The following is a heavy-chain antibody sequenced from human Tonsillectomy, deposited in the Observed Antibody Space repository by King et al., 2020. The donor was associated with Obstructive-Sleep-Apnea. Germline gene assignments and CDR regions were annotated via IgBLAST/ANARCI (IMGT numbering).Heavy chain of an antibody. V-gene: IGHV3-30*04. D-gene: IGHD3-22*01. J-gene: IGHJ4*02. CDR2: ISYVGSDK. CDR1: GFTFSSYA. Sequence: VQLVESGGGVVQPGRSLRLSCAASGFTFSSYAMHWVRQAPGKGLEWVAVISYVGSDKYYADSVKGRFTISRDDSRNTLYLQMNSLRAEDTAVYYCARGEVDYYDSSGYYYGGYLDYWGQGTLVTVSS. CDR3: ARGEVDYYDSSGYYYGGYLDY.